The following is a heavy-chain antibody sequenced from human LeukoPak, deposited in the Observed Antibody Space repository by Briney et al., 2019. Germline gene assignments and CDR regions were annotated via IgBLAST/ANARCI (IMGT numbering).Heavy chain of an antibody. CDR2: IKQDGSEK. J-gene: IGHJ4*02. D-gene: IGHD6-19*01. V-gene: IGHV3-7*01. Sequence: PGGSLRLSCAASGFTFSNYWMSWVCQAPGKGLEWVANIKQDGSEKYYVDSVKGRFTISRDNSKNTLYLQMNSLRAEDTAVYYCARGEYSGGWYYDYWGQGTLVTVSS. CDR1: GFTFSNYW. CDR3: ARGEYSGGWYYDY.